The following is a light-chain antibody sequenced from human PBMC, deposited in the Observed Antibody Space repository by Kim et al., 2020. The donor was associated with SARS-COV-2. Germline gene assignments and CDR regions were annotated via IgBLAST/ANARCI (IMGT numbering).Light chain of an antibody. Sequence: PGQSITTSCTGTSSDVGAYNLVSWYQQHPGKAPNLMIYEVSKRPSGVSNRFSGSKSGNTASLTISGLQAEDEADYYCCSYAGSRVFGGGTQLTVL. CDR1: SSDVGAYNL. CDR3: CSYAGSRV. CDR2: EVS. J-gene: IGLJ3*02. V-gene: IGLV2-23*02.